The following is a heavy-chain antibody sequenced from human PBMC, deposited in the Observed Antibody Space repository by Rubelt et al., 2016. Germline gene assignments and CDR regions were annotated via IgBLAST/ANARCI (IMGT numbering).Heavy chain of an antibody. D-gene: IGHD3-16*01. CDR1: GYTFTSYY. CDR2: INPNNGVT. Sequence: QVQLVQSGAEVKKPGASVKVSCKASGYTFTSYYMHWVRQAPGQGLEWMGRINPNNGVTNYAQKFQGRATMTRDPSSSTAYMELSRLTSDDTAVYYCARAHDYVYRDWGQGTLVTVSS. V-gene: IGHV1-2*06. J-gene: IGHJ4*02. CDR3: ARAHDYVYRD.